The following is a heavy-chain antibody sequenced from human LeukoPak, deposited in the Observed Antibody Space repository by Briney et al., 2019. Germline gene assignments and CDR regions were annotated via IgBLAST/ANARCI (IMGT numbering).Heavy chain of an antibody. CDR3: AKRPIYY. D-gene: IGHD3-3*02. CDR2: ISGTGGTT. CDR1: GFTFSNYG. V-gene: IGHV3-23*01. J-gene: IGHJ4*02. Sequence: GGSLRLSCAASGFTFSNYGMNWVRQAPGKGLEWVSRISGTGGTTFYADSVKGRFTISRDNSKNTLYLQMNSLRAEDTAVYYCAKRPIYYWGQGTLVTVSS.